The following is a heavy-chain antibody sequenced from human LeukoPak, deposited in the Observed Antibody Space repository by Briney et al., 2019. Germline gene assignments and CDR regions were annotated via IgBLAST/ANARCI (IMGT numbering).Heavy chain of an antibody. CDR2: VYHSGNT. CDR1: GRSVSPYY. V-gene: IGHV4-59*02. Sequence: SETLSLTCTGSGRSVSPYYSCWVRQFPGKGLEWIGYVYHSGNTDYNPSLKSRLTMSIDTSKNQFSLKLNSVTAADTAVYFCARGHALVTASFDFWGQGTLVTVSS. D-gene: IGHD2-21*02. CDR3: ARGHALVTASFDF. J-gene: IGHJ4*02.